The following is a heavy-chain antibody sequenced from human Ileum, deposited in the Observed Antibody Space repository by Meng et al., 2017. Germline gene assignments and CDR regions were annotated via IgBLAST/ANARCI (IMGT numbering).Heavy chain of an antibody. CDR2: GST. D-gene: IGHD7-27*01. Sequence: QESRPGWGRHSDTLSLPCAVSAASVSSNNDGWGWIRQPPGKGLEWIGYGSTNHNPSLKSRVTISVDTSKNQFFLTLNSVTAADTAIYYCARDHWGSLDYWGQGILVTVSS. CDR3: ARDHWGSLDY. CDR1: AASVSSNNDG. J-gene: IGHJ4*02. V-gene: IGHV4-61*01.